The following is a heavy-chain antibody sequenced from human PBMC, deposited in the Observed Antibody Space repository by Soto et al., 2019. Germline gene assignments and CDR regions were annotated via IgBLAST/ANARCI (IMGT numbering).Heavy chain of an antibody. CDR3: ARDTGYYDYLWGSYRSIWFDP. V-gene: IGHV1-18*01. CDR2: ISAYNGNT. Sequence: QVQLVQSGAEVKKPGASVKVSCKASGYTFTSYGISWVRQAPGQGLEWMGWISAYNGNTNYAQKLQGRVTMTTDTSTSTAYMELRSLRSDYTVVYYCARDTGYYDYLWGSYRSIWFDPWGQGTLVTVSS. J-gene: IGHJ5*02. D-gene: IGHD3-16*02. CDR1: GYTFTSYG.